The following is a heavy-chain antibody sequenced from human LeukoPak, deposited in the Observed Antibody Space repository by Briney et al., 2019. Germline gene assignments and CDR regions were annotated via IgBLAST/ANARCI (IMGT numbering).Heavy chain of an antibody. Sequence: SVKVSCKASGGTFSSYAISWVRQAPGQGLEWMGEIIPIFGTANYAQKFQGRVTIIADESTSTAYMELSSLRSEDTAVYYCARLDEYRSSSRYYGMDVWGQGTTVTVSS. D-gene: IGHD6-6*01. V-gene: IGHV1-69*01. CDR3: ARLDEYRSSSRYYGMDV. CDR2: IIPIFGTA. J-gene: IGHJ6*02. CDR1: GGTFSSYA.